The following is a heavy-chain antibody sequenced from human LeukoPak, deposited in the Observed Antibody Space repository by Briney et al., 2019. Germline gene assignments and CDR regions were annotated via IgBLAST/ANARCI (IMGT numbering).Heavy chain of an antibody. V-gene: IGHV2-70*01. Sequence: SGPALVKPTQTLTLTCTFSGFSLSTSGMCVSWIRQPPGKALEWLALIDWDDDKYYSTSLKTRLTISKDTSKNQVVLTMTNMDPVYTATYYCARTVGCGWNDGGDWFDPWGQGTLVTVSS. D-gene: IGHD1-1*01. CDR3: ARTVGCGWNDGGDWFDP. CDR2: IDWDDDK. CDR1: GFSLSTSGMC. J-gene: IGHJ5*02.